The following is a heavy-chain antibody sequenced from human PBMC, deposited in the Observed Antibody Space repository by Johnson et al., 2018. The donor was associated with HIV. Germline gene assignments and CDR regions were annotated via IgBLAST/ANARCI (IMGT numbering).Heavy chain of an antibody. CDR1: GFTVSSNY. D-gene: IGHD5-18*01. CDR3: ARDRGRYGYAAFDI. J-gene: IGHJ3*02. CDR2: IYSGGST. Sequence: VQLVESGGGLIQPGGSLRLSCAASGFTVSSNYMSWVRQAPGKGLEWVSVIYSGGSTYYADSVKGRFTISRDNSKNTLHLQMNSLRTEDTAVYYCARDRGRYGYAAFDIWGQGTMVTVSS. V-gene: IGHV3-66*03.